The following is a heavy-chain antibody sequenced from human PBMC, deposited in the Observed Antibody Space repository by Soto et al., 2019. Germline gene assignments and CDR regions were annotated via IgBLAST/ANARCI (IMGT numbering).Heavy chain of an antibody. CDR1: GGSISSGGYY. CDR2: IYYSGST. J-gene: IGHJ3*02. Sequence: QVQLQESGPGLVKPSQTLSLTCTVSGGSISSGGYYWSWIRQHPGKCLEWIGYIYYSGSTYYNPSLKSRVTISVDTSKNQFSLKLSSVTAADTAVYYCARETFGVAPGYAFDIWGQGTMVTVSS. V-gene: IGHV4-31*03. D-gene: IGHD3-3*01. CDR3: ARETFGVAPGYAFDI.